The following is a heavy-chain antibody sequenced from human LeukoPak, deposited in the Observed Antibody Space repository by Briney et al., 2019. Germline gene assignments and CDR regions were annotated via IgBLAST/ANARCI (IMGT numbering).Heavy chain of an antibody. V-gene: IGHV4-34*01. CDR2: INHSGST. Sequence: KPSETLSLTCAVYGGSFSGYYWSWIRQPPGKGLEWIGEINHSGSTNYNPSLKSRVTISVDTSKNQFSLKLSSVTAADTAVYYCARGNFWSGYYNWFDPWGQGTLVTVSS. CDR3: ARGNFWSGYYNWFDP. D-gene: IGHD3-3*01. J-gene: IGHJ5*02. CDR1: GGSFSGYY.